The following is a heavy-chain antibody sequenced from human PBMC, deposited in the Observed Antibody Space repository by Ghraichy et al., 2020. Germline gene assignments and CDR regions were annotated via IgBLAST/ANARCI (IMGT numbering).Heavy chain of an antibody. Sequence: SETLSLTCTVSGGSISSYYWSWIRQPPGKGLEWIGYIYYSGSTNYNPSLKSRVTISVDTSKNQFSLKLSSVTAADTAVYYCARAYGIFGVVFRLYGMDVWGQGTTVTVSS. CDR1: GGSISSYY. CDR3: ARAYGIFGVVFRLYGMDV. CDR2: IYYSGST. V-gene: IGHV4-59*01. D-gene: IGHD3-3*01. J-gene: IGHJ6*02.